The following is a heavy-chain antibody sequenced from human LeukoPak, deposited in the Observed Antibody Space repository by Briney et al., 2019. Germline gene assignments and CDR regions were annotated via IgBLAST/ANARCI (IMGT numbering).Heavy chain of an antibody. CDR2: IYSGGST. D-gene: IGHD3-9*01. V-gene: IGHV3-66*01. J-gene: IGHJ4*02. CDR3: ARGANFDWLFTESNFDY. Sequence: GGSLRLSCAASGFTVSSNYMSWVRQAPGKGLEWVSVIYSGGSTYYADSVKGRFTISRDNSKNTLYPQMNGLRAEDTAVYYCARGANFDWLFTESNFDYWGQGTLVTVSS. CDR1: GFTVSSNY.